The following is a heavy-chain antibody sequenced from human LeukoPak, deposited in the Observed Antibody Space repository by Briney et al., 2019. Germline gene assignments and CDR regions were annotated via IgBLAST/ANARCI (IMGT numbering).Heavy chain of an antibody. J-gene: IGHJ4*02. Sequence: ASVKVSCKASGGTFSSYAISWVRQAPGQGLGWMGRIIPILGIANYAQKFQGRVTITADKSTSTAYMELSSLRSEDTAVYYCARGPGPPTDYWGQGTLVTVSS. CDR2: IIPILGIA. V-gene: IGHV1-69*04. CDR3: ARGPGPPTDY. CDR1: GGTFSSYA.